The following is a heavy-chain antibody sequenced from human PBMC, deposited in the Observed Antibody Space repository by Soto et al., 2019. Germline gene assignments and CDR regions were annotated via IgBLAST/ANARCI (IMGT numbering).Heavy chain of an antibody. V-gene: IGHV3-23*01. Sequence: PGGSLRLSCAASGFSFSSYAMSWVRQAPGKGLEWVSAISGSGGSTYYADSVKGRFTISRDNSKNTLYLQMNSLRAEDTAVYYCAKTESWNPFPGMDVWGQGTTVTVSS. CDR2: ISGSGGST. D-gene: IGHD1-1*01. CDR1: GFSFSSYA. J-gene: IGHJ6*02. CDR3: AKTESWNPFPGMDV.